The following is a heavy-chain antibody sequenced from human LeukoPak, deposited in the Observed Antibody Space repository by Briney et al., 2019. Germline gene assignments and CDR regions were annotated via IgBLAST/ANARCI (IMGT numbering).Heavy chain of an antibody. CDR3: ARDRYDYFDY. CDR2: ISSSSSYI. Sequence: GGSLRLSCAASGFTFSSYSMNWVRQAPGKGLEWVSSISSSSSYIYYADSVKGRFTISRDNAKNSIFLQIDNLRVNDTAVYYCARDRYDYFDYWGQGTLVTVAS. CDR1: GFTFSSYS. J-gene: IGHJ4*02. D-gene: IGHD2-2*01. V-gene: IGHV3-21*01.